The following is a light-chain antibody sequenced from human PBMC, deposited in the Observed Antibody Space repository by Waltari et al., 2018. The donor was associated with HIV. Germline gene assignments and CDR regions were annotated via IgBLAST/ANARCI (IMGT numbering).Light chain of an antibody. J-gene: IGKJ4*01. CDR3: QQSDSLPLT. Sequence: DIQMTQSPSSLSASVGDTVPMSCLASEDIGNRLNWYQQRPGRAPNFLIFDASTLETGVPSRFSASASGKNFTFTISGLQPEDFATYYCQQSDSLPLTFGGGTKVDVK. V-gene: IGKV1-33*01. CDR1: EDIGNR. CDR2: DAS.